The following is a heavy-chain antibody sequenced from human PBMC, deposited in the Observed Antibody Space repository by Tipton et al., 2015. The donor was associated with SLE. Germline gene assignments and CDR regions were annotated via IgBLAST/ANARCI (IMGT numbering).Heavy chain of an antibody. CDR3: ARNRRGVAVAHGYYMDV. D-gene: IGHD6-19*01. Sequence: TLSLTCTVSGGSISSHYWSWIRQPPGKGLEWIGYIYSGGSTKYNPYFESRVTMSIDTSKNQFSLKVTSVTAADTAVYFCARNRRGVAVAHGYYMDVWGKGTTVTVSS. V-gene: IGHV4-59*08. CDR2: IYSGGST. J-gene: IGHJ6*03. CDR1: GGSISSHY.